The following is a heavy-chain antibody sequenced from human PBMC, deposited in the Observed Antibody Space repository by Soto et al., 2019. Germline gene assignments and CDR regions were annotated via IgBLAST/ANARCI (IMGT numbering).Heavy chain of an antibody. J-gene: IGHJ5*02. CDR2: INHSGST. D-gene: IGHD6-13*01. CDR1: GGSFSGYY. CDR3: ARYEKQLVRVIYWVDWFDP. V-gene: IGHV4-34*01. Sequence: SETLSLTCAVYGGSFSGYYWSWIRQPPGKGLEWIGEINHSGSTNYNPSLKSRVTISVDTSKNQFSLKLSSVTAADTAVYYCARYEKQLVRVIYWVDWFDPWGQGTLVTVSS.